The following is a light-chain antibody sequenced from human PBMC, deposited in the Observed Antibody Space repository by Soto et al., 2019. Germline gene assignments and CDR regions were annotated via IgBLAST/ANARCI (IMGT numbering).Light chain of an antibody. Sequence: QSVLTQPTSVSGAPGQRVTISCTGSSSNIGAGYDVHWYQQLPGTAPKLLIYGNSNRPSGVPDRFSVSKSGTSASLAITGLQAEDEADYYCQSYDSSLSGSEVFGGGTKLTVL. CDR2: GNS. V-gene: IGLV1-40*01. J-gene: IGLJ2*01. CDR1: SSNIGAGYD. CDR3: QSYDSSLSGSEV.